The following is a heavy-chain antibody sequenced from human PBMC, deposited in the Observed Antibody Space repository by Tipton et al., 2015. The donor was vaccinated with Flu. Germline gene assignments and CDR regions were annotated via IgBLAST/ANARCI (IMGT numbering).Heavy chain of an antibody. CDR3: ARVVVVRGVITHHIDY. J-gene: IGHJ4*02. V-gene: IGHV1-18*01. CDR1: GGTFSSYA. D-gene: IGHD3-10*01. CDR2: VSAYNGNT. Sequence: QLVQSGAEVKKPGSSVKVSCKASGGTFSSYAISWVRQAPGQGLEWMGWVSAYNGNTNYAQKLQGRVTMTTDTSTSTAYMELRSLRSDDTAVYYCARVVVVRGVITHHIDYWGQGTLVTVSS.